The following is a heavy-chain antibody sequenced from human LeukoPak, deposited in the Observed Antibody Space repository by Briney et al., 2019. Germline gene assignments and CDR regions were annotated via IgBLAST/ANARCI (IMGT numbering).Heavy chain of an antibody. CDR1: GFTFSSYG. CDR3: ANQLEYYMDV. D-gene: IGHD3-10*01. Sequence: GGSLRLSCAASGFTFSSYGMHWVRQAPGKGLEWVAGIWYDGSNKYYADSVKGRFTISRDNSKNTLYRQMNSLRAEDTAVYYCANQLEYYMDVWGKGTRVTVS. J-gene: IGHJ6*03. CDR2: IWYDGSNK. V-gene: IGHV3-33*06.